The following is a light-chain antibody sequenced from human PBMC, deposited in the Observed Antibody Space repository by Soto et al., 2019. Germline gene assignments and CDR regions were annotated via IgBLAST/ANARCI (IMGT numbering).Light chain of an antibody. J-gene: IGLJ2*01. Sequence: QSVLTQPPSVSGAPGQRVTISCTGSSSNIGAGYDVHWYQQLPGTATKLLIYGNSNRPSGVPDPFSGSKSGTSASLAITGLQDEDEADYYCQSYDSSLSGSVFGGGTKLTVL. CDR1: SSNIGAGYD. V-gene: IGLV1-40*01. CDR2: GNS. CDR3: QSYDSSLSGSV.